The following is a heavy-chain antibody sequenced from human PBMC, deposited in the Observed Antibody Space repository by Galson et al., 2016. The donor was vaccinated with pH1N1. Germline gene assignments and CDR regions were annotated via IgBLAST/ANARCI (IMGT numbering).Heavy chain of an antibody. D-gene: IGHD6-13*01. CDR3: AREWGIGAAGPLDS. Sequence: SLRLSCAASGFTLSEYYMNWIRETPERGLEWLSSIGSSGNVAYADSVQGRFTISRDNAQNSLLLQMDSPRVDDTALYYCAREWGIGAAGPLDSWGQGALVIVSS. J-gene: IGHJ4*02. CDR2: IGSSGNV. V-gene: IGHV3-11*01. CDR1: GFTLSEYY.